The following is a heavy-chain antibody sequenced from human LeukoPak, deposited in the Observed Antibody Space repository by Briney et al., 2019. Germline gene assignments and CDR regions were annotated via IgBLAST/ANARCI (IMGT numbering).Heavy chain of an antibody. CDR3: ARETPRRGETRDGYR. V-gene: IGHV3-7*01. J-gene: IGHJ4*02. D-gene: IGHD5-24*01. CDR1: GFTFSSNA. CDR2: IKEDGSET. Sequence: GGSLRLSCAASGFTFSSNAMSWVRQAPGKGLECLANIKEDGSETYYADSVKGRFTISRDNPKNLLFLQINSLRVEDTAVYYCARETPRRGETRDGYRWGQGTVVTVSP.